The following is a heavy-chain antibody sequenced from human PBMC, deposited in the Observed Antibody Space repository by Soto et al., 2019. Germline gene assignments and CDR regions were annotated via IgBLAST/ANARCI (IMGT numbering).Heavy chain of an antibody. CDR1: GGSISSYC. CDR2: IYYSGST. J-gene: IGHJ4*02. V-gene: IGHV4-59*01. CDR3: ARLRYFDWLSFDY. D-gene: IGHD3-9*01. Sequence: SETLSLTCTVSGGSISSYCWSWIRQPPGKGLEWIGYIYYSGSTNYNPSLKSRVTISVDTSKNQFSLKLSSVTAADTAVYYCARLRYFDWLSFDYWGQGTLVTVSS.